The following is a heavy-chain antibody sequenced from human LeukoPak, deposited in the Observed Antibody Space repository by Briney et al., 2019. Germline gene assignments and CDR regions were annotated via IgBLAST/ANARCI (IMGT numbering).Heavy chain of an antibody. CDR1: GFTFRSYS. CDR3: ARAPTVLVGYCSSSSCQADY. D-gene: IGHD2-2*01. Sequence: GGSLRLSCAASGFTFRSYSMNWVRQAPVKGLEWVSAIDPSSTYIYYADSVKGRFTISRDNAENSLYLQMNSLRVEDTAVYYCARAPTVLVGYCSSSSCQADYWGQGTLVTVSS. J-gene: IGHJ4*02. CDR2: IDPSSTYI. V-gene: IGHV3-21*01.